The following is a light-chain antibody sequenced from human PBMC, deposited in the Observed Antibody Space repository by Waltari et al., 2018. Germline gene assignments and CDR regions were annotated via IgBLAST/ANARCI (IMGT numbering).Light chain of an antibody. Sequence: EVVMTQYPATLSGSPGGGATLPCRASHGISTNLAWYQQKPGQAPRLLIYTASTRAAGVPARFSGSGSGTEFTLTISSLQSEDSAVYYCQQYNNWPPLTFGGGTKVEI. CDR1: HGISTN. V-gene: IGKV3-15*01. CDR2: TAS. J-gene: IGKJ4*01. CDR3: QQYNNWPPLT.